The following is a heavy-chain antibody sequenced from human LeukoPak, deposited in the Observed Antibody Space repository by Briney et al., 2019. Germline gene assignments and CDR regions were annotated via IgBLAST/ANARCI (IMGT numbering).Heavy chain of an antibody. Sequence: PLETLSLTCAVSGGSISRYYWCWVRQPPGKGLEWVGYFYYSGSTNNNPSLKSLVTISVDTSKTQFSLKLSSVTGADTAVYYCASSYYDIWTGHNAFDVWGQGTMVTVSS. CDR1: GGSISRYY. CDR2: FYYSGST. J-gene: IGHJ3*01. V-gene: IGHV4-59*08. D-gene: IGHD3-9*01. CDR3: ASSYYDIWTGHNAFDV.